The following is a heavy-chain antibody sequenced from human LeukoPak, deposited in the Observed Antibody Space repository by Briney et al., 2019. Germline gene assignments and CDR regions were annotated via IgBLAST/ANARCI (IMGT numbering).Heavy chain of an antibody. D-gene: IGHD6-13*01. V-gene: IGHV3-23*01. J-gene: IGHJ3*01. CDR2: ISGSGGST. CDR1: GFSFTTHA. CDR3: TGRGLYSSSWWAFDV. Sequence: GGSLRLSCVASGFSFTTHAMGWVRQAPGKGLEWVSHISGSGGSTKYSGSVKGRFTISRDNSKNTLYLQMNSLRAEDTAVYYCTGRGLYSSSWWAFDVWGQGTVVTVSS.